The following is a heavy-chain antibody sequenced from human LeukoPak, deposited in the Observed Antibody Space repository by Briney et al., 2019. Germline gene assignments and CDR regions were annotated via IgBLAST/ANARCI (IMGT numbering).Heavy chain of an antibody. V-gene: IGHV4-34*01. CDR3: ARGRQDDY. J-gene: IGHJ4*02. Sequence: PSETLSLTCAVYGGSFSGYYWSWIRQPPGKGLEWIGEINHSGSTNYNPSLKSRVTISVDTSKNQFSLELSSVTAADTAVYYCARGRQDDYWGQGTLVTVSS. CDR1: GGSFSGYY. CDR2: INHSGST.